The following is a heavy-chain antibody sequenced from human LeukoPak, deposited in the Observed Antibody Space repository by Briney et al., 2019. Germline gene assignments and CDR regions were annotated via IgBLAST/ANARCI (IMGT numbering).Heavy chain of an antibody. CDR2: ISTYNGDT. Sequence: ASVKVSCKASGYTFSSYGISWVRQAPRQGLEWMTWISTYNGDTKYVQKFQGRVTMTTDTSTSTAYMELRSLRSDDTAVYHCASQKESFYDSSGNYWGRGTLVTVSS. V-gene: IGHV1-18*01. CDR3: ASQKESFYDSSGNY. J-gene: IGHJ4*02. D-gene: IGHD3-22*01. CDR1: GYTFSSYG.